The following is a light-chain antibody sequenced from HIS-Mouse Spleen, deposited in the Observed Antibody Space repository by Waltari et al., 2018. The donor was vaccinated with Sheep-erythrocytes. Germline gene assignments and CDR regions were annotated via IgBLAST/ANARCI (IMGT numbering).Light chain of an antibody. Sequence: SYELTQPPSVSVSPGQTARIPCSGDALPKQYAYWYQQKPGQAPVLGIYKDSERPSGIPERFSGSSSGTTVTLTISGVQAEDEADYYCQSADSSGTYPVFGGGTKLTVL. CDR2: KDS. V-gene: IGLV3-25*03. J-gene: IGLJ2*01. CDR1: ALPKQY. CDR3: QSADSSGTYPV.